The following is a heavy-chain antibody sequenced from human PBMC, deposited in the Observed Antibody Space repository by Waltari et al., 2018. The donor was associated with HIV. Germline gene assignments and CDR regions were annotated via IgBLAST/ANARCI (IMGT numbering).Heavy chain of an antibody. J-gene: IGHJ4*02. D-gene: IGHD3-16*01. CDR3: ARVSLGPLGELSTYYFDH. CDR2: MNPNSGAT. CDR1: GYTFNAHY. Sequence: QVQLVQSGAEVRKPGASLKVSCKTSGYTFNAHYLHWVRQAPGKGREWMGWMNPNSGATNYAQKFQDRVTLTRDSAITTAYMDLTGLTSADTAVYYCARVSLGPLGELSTYYFDHWGQGTLVIVSS. V-gene: IGHV1-2*02.